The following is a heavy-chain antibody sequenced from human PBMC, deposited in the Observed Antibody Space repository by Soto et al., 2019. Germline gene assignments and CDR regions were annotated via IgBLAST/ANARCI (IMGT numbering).Heavy chain of an antibody. Sequence: EVQLVESGGGLVQPGGPLRLSCAASGLTFSSYWMHWVRQAPGKGLVWVSRINTDGSSTTYADSVKGRFTISRDNTKNTLYLQMNSLRVEDTAVYYCARASGSNIHFDYWGQGTLVTVSS. CDR2: INTDGSST. V-gene: IGHV3-74*01. CDR1: GLTFSSYW. D-gene: IGHD1-26*01. J-gene: IGHJ4*02. CDR3: ARASGSNIHFDY.